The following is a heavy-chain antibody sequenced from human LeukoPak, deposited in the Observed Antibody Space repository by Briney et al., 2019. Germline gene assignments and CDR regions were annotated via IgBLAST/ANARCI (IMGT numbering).Heavy chain of an antibody. CDR3: ARSGSYSSSWYW. CDR1: GGSFSGYY. D-gene: IGHD6-13*01. Sequence: SETLSLTCAVYGGSFSGYYWSWIRQPPGKGLEWIGEINHSGSTNYNPSLKSRVTISVDTSKNQFSLKLSSVTAADTAVYYCARSGSYSSSWYWWGQGTLVTVSS. J-gene: IGHJ4*02. CDR2: INHSGST. V-gene: IGHV4-34*01.